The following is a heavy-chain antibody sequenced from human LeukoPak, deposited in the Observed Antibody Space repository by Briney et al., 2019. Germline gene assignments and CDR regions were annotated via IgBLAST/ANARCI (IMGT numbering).Heavy chain of an antibody. J-gene: IGHJ4*02. CDR3: AKGLPHY. V-gene: IGHV3-23*01. D-gene: IGHD5-12*01. CDR1: GFTFTGYV. Sequence: GFLGLSCAASGFTFTGYVLGWVGQAPGKGLEWVSAISGSGGSTYYAGSVKGRFTISRDNSKNTLYLQMNSLRAEDTAVYYCAKGLPHYWGQGTLVTVSS. CDR2: ISGSGGST.